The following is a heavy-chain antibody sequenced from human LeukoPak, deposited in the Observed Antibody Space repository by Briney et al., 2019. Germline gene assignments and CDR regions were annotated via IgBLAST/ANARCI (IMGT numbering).Heavy chain of an antibody. D-gene: IGHD3-22*01. CDR2: IKSKTDGGTT. CDR3: TTGFFVGYYYDSSGYYLSDY. Sequence: NPGGSLRLSCAASGFTFSSYWMNWVRQAPGKGLEWVGRIKSKTDGGTTDYAAPVKGRFTISRDDSKNTLYLQMNSLKTEDTAVYYCTTGFFVGYYYDSSGYYLSDYWGQGTLVTVSS. V-gene: IGHV3-15*07. J-gene: IGHJ4*02. CDR1: GFTFSSYW.